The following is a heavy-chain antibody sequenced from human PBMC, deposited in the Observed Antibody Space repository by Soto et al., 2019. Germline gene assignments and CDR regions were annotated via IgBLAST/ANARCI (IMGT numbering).Heavy chain of an antibody. J-gene: IGHJ5*02. V-gene: IGHV1-18*01. CDR1: GYTFTSYG. CDR3: ARDYSSGWSTNFWGKGESGFDP. CDR2: ISPYNGKT. D-gene: IGHD6-19*01. Sequence: QVQLVQSGAEVKKPGASVKVSCKTSGYTFTSYGISWVRQAPGQGLEWMGWISPYNGKTNYAQKVQGRVTMTTDTPTSTAYMELRSLRSADTAVYYCARDYSSGWSTNFWGKGESGFDPWGQGTLVTVSS.